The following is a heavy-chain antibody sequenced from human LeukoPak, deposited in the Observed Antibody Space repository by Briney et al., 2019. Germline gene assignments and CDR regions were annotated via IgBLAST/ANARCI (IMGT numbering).Heavy chain of an antibody. CDR3: ARAATRLDAFDI. J-gene: IGHJ3*02. Sequence: SETLSLTCTVSGGSISGYYWSWIRQPAGKGLEWIGRIYTSGNTNYNPSLKSRVAMSVDTSRNQFSLKLTSVTAADTAVYYCARAATRLDAFDIWGQGTMVTVSS. CDR2: IYTSGNT. D-gene: IGHD6-25*01. V-gene: IGHV4-4*07. CDR1: GGSISGYY.